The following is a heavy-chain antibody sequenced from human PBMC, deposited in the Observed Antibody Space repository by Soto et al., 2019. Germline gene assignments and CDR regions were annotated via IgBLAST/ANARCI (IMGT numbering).Heavy chain of an antibody. V-gene: IGHV3-23*01. Sequence: PGGYLRLSCVASGFTFSSHSMAWVRQVPGKGLDWVSAISGDGGAIHYADSVKGRFTISRDNSKNALFLQMNTLRAEDTAIYYCAKRDTAPGFDYWGQGTLVTVSS. J-gene: IGHJ4*02. CDR1: GFTFSSHS. CDR2: ISGDGGAI. D-gene: IGHD5-18*01. CDR3: AKRDTAPGFDY.